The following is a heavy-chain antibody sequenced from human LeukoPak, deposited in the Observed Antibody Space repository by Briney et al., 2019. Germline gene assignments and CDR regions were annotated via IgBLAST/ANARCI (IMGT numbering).Heavy chain of an antibody. Sequence: ASVKVSCKASGYTFTGYYMHWVRQAPGQGLEWMGWISAYNGNTNYAQKLQGRVTMTTDTSTSTAYMELRSLRSDDTAVYYCARDELLLFDYWGQGTLVTVSS. CDR2: ISAYNGNT. V-gene: IGHV1-18*04. D-gene: IGHD1-26*01. CDR3: ARDELLLFDY. J-gene: IGHJ4*02. CDR1: GYTFTGYY.